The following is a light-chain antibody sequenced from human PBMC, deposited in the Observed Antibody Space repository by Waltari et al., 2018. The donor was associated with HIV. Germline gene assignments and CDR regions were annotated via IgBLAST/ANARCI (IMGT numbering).Light chain of an antibody. Sequence: DIQMTQSPSTVSASVGDTVTITCRASQSIGRWLAWYQQKPGEAPKLLSYETSTLEIGVPSIFSGSGSGTEFTLTVSRLQPEDFATYYCQQYNSHSRTFGQGTKVEIK. CDR2: ETS. CDR1: QSIGRW. J-gene: IGKJ1*01. CDR3: QQYNSHSRT. V-gene: IGKV1-5*03.